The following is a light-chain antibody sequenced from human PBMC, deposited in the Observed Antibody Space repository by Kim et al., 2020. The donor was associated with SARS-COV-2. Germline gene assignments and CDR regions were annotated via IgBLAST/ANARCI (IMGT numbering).Light chain of an antibody. CDR2: DVA. Sequence: SFTTSCPGTRSAVGAYNYVSWYQHHPGRAPTLLIYDVAKRPSGVSNRFSGSKSGNTASLTISGLQAEDEADYYCSSFASRTTWVFGGGTQLTVL. CDR1: RSAVGAYNY. V-gene: IGLV2-14*03. CDR3: SSFASRTTWV. J-gene: IGLJ3*02.